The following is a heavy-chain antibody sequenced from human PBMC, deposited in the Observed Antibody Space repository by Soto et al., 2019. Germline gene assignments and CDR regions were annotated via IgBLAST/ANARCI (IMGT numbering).Heavy chain of an antibody. Sequence: PSETLSLTCSVSGGSISYNSYDWGWIRQPPGKGLEWIGGVFYTGTTYYSPSLKDRVTMSMDTSKNSFSVNLTSVTAADTAVYFCARLVVVAPVANVWGQGTPVTVSS. J-gene: IGHJ4*02. CDR3: ARLVVVAPVANV. D-gene: IGHD2-2*01. CDR2: VFYTGTT. CDR1: GGSISYNSYD. V-gene: IGHV4-39*02.